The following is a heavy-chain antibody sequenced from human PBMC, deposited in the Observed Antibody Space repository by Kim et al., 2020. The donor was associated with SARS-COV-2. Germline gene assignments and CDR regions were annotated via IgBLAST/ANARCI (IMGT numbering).Heavy chain of an antibody. J-gene: IGHJ3*02. Sequence: QKLQGRVTMTTDTSTSTAYMELRSLRSDDTAVYYCARDHIVQPGVAFDIWGQGTMVTVSS. V-gene: IGHV1-18*01. D-gene: IGHD2-8*01. CDR3: ARDHIVQPGVAFDI.